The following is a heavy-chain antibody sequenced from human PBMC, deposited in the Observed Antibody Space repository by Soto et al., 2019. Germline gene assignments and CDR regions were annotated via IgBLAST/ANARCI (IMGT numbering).Heavy chain of an antibody. D-gene: IGHD1-7*01. V-gene: IGHV3-11*06. J-gene: IGHJ4*02. Sequence: QVQVVESGGGLVKPGGSLRLSCAASGFTFSDYYMNWIRQAPGKGLEWVSYISSSSDYTKYADSVKGRFTISRDNAKSSRYLQMNSVRAEDTAVYYCARGGVRGTTARGQVYNWGQGTLVTVSS. CDR2: ISSSSDYT. CDR3: ARGGVRGTTARGQVYN. CDR1: GFTFSDYY.